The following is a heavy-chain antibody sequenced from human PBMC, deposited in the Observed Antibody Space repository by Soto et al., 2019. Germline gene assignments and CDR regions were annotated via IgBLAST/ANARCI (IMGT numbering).Heavy chain of an antibody. Sequence: QITLKESGPTLVKPTQTLTLTCTFSGFSLTTNGVGVACIRQPPGRALEWLALIYWDNDKYYSPSLKTRLTITKDASTNRVVLTLPNVDPVDTGTYYCAHRVTGYRSPWSWADFDYWGHGTLVTVSS. CDR3: AHRVTGYRSPWSWADFDY. J-gene: IGHJ4*01. V-gene: IGHV2-5*02. D-gene: IGHD6-13*01. CDR1: GFSLTTNGVG. CDR2: IYWDNDK.